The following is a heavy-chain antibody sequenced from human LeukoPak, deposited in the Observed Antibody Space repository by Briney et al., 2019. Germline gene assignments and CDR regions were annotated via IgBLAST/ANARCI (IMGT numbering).Heavy chain of an antibody. V-gene: IGHV4-61*02. D-gene: IGHD3-3*01. CDR1: GVSISSDLYY. J-gene: IGHJ5*02. CDR2: FYNSGRT. CDR3: ARGDLKSDWFDP. Sequence: SQTLSFNCTVSGVSISSDLYYWHWIRQPAGKGLEWIGRFYNSGRTNFNPSLKSRGTISADTSKSQFSLKLRSVTAADTAVYYCARGDLKSDWFDPWGQGTLVIVST.